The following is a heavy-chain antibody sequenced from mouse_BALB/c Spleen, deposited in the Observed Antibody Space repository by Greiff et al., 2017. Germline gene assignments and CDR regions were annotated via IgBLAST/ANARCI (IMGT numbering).Heavy chain of an antibody. CDR2: IYPGDGDT. Sequence: QVQLKQSGPELVKPGASVKISCKASGYAFSSSWMNWVKQRPGQGLEWIGRIYPGDGDTNYNGKFKGKATLTADKSSSTAYMQLSSLTSVDSAVYFCARMDRYDPYWYFDVWGAGTTVTVSS. CDR1: GYAFSSSW. CDR3: ARMDRYDPYWYFDV. V-gene: IGHV1-82*01. J-gene: IGHJ1*01. D-gene: IGHD2-14*01.